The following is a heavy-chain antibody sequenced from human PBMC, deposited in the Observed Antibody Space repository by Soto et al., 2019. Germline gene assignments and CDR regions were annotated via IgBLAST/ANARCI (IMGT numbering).Heavy chain of an antibody. Sequence: GASVKVSCKAPGFTFTSSAVQWVRQARGQRLEWIGWIVVGSGNTNYAQKFQERVTITRDMSTSTAYMELSSLRSEDTAVYYCAAYRYSGDDTDAFDFCGQGTMVTVSS. D-gene: IGHD5-12*01. CDR1: GFTFTSSA. CDR2: IVVGSGNT. J-gene: IGHJ3*01. CDR3: AAYRYSGDDTDAFDF. V-gene: IGHV1-58*01.